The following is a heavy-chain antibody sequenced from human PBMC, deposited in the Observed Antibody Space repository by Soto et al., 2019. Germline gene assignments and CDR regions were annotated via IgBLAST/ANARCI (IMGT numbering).Heavy chain of an antibody. CDR3: VRESRIYYSDPHDEFVASDYEV. Sequence: QVQLIQSEAEVKTPGSSVRVSCTASGGIFGSHGFSWVRQAPGQRLEWVGGFIPIFRTLTYTGKFPARVRIAADESTNTVYLDLSSLTSEDTAVYYCVRESRIYYSDPHDEFVASDYEVWGQGTMVSVSS. CDR1: GGIFGSHG. V-gene: IGHV1-69*01. D-gene: IGHD3-22*01. J-gene: IGHJ3*01. CDR2: FIPIFRTL.